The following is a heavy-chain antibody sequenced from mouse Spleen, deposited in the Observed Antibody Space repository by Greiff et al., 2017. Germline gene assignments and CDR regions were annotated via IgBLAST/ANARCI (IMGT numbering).Heavy chain of an antibody. J-gene: IGHJ3*01. D-gene: IGHD2-1*01. CDR2: IAPGSGST. CDR1: GYTFTSYW. CDR3: ARYGNEEAWFAY. V-gene: IGHV1S41*01. Sequence: DLVKPGASVKLSCKASGYTFTSYWINWIKQRPGQGLEWIGRIAPGSGSTYYNEMFKGKATLTVDTSSSTAYIQLSSLSSEDSAVYFCARYGNEEAWFAYWGQGTLVTVSA.